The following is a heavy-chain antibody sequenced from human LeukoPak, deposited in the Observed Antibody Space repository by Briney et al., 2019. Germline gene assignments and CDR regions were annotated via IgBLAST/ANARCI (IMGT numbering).Heavy chain of an antibody. CDR3: ARIRIKYSSSWYYFDY. J-gene: IGHJ4*02. CDR1: GFSLSNARMG. CDR2: IFSNDEK. Sequence: SGPTLVKPTQTLTLTCTVSGFSLSNARMGVSWIRQPPGKALEWLAHIFSNDEKSYSTSLKSRLTISKDTSKSQVVLTMTNMDPVDTATYYCARIRIKYSSSWYYFDYWGQGTLVTVSS. D-gene: IGHD6-13*01. V-gene: IGHV2-26*01.